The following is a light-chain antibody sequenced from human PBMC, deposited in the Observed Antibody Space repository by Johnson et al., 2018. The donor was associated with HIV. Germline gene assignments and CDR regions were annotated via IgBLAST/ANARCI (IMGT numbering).Light chain of an antibody. CDR3: GTWDSSLSAHNYV. J-gene: IGLJ1*01. Sequence: QSVLTQPPSVSAAPGQKVTVSCSGSSSNIGNNYVSWYQQFPGTAPKLLIYDNNKRPSGIPDRFSGSKSGTSATLGITGLQTGDEADYYCGTWDSSLSAHNYVFGTGTKVTVL. V-gene: IGLV1-51*01. CDR2: DNN. CDR1: SSNIGNNY.